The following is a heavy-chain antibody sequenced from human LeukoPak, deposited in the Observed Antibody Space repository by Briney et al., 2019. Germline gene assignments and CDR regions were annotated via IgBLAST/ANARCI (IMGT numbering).Heavy chain of an antibody. D-gene: IGHD5-24*01. V-gene: IGHV3-7*01. J-gene: IGHJ3*02. Sequence: PGGSLRLSCGVSGFTFSDYWMTWVRQAPGKGLEWLASIKPDGSEAYYVDSVNGRFTISRDNAKNSLYLQMNSLRAEGTAVYFCARVSNYIFDIWGQGTMVIVSS. CDR1: GFTFSDYW. CDR2: IKPDGSEA. CDR3: ARVSNYIFDI.